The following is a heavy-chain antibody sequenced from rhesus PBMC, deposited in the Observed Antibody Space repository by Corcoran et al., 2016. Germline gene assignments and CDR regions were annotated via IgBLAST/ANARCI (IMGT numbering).Heavy chain of an antibody. J-gene: IGHJ4*01. D-gene: IGHD3-34*01. Sequence: EVQLVESGGGLAKPGGSLRLSCAASGFTFSDYYMDWVRQAPGKGREWVSSISNGGGNTWYAESVKGRFTISRENAKNTLYLQMNSLRVEDMTVYYCARDWGYWGQGVLVTVSS. CDR2: ISNGGGNT. CDR1: GFTFSDYY. V-gene: IGHV3-178*01. CDR3: ARDWGY.